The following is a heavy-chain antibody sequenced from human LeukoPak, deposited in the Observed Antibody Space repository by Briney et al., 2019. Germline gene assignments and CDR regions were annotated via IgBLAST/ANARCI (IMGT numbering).Heavy chain of an antibody. V-gene: IGHV3-11*01. CDR2: ISSSGSTI. D-gene: IGHD3-22*01. CDR1: GFTFSDYY. CDR3: ARSDSSGYPNWFDP. Sequence: GGSLRLSCAASGFTFSDYYMSWIRQAPGKGLKWVSYISSSGSTIYYADSVKGRFTISRDNAKNSLYLQMNSLRAEDTAVYYCARSDSSGYPNWFDPWGQGTPVTVSS. J-gene: IGHJ5*02.